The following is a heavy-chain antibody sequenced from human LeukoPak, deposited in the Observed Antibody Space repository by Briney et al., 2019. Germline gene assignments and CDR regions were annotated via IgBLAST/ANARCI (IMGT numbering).Heavy chain of an antibody. CDR2: TSYSEGT. J-gene: IGHJ4*02. V-gene: IGHV4-31*03. CDR1: GGSVSRGGYY. CDR3: ATADWESFYFDS. Sequence: SETLSLTCTVSGGSVSRGGYYWNWIRQHPGKGLEWIGFTSYSEGTYYNPSLMSRVTISVDRSQNQFSLKMRDVTAADTAVYFCATADWESFYFDSWGQGVLVAVSS. D-gene: IGHD1-26*01.